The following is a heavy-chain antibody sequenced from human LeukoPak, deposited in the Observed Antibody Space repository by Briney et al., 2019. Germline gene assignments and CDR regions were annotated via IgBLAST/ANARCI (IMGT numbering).Heavy chain of an antibody. J-gene: IGHJ4*02. CDR2: INSDGIST. CDR1: GFTFSSYW. D-gene: IGHD6-6*01. Sequence: GGSLRLSCTASGFTFSSYWMHWVRQAPGKGLVWVSRINSDGISTTYADSVKGRFTISRDNAKNTLYVQLNSLRAEDTAVYYCATVAASFDYWGQGTLVTVSS. CDR3: ATVAASFDY. V-gene: IGHV3-74*01.